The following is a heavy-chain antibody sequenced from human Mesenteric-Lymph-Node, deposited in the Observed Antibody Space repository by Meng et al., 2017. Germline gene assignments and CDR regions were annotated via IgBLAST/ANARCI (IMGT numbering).Heavy chain of an antibody. CDR3: AREKGSSGRAGWFDP. CDR1: GFTFSSYA. CDR2: ISYDGSNK. Sequence: GESLKISCAASGFTFSSYAMHWVRQAPGKGLEWVAVISYDGSNKYYADSVKGRFTISRDNSKNTLYLQMNSLRGDDTAVYYCAREKGSSGRAGWFDPWGQGTLVTVSS. V-gene: IGHV3-30*04. J-gene: IGHJ5*02. D-gene: IGHD3-22*01.